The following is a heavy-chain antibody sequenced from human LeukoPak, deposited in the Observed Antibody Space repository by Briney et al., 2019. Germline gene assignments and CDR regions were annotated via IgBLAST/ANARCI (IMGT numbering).Heavy chain of an antibody. V-gene: IGHV3-23*01. CDR3: AKDGEGFSSTNCYFDY. Sequence: PGGSLRLSCAASGFTFSSYAMSWVRQAPGKGLEWVSAISGSGGSTYYADSVKGRFTISRDNSKNTLYLQMNSLRAEDTAVYYCAKDGEGFSSTNCYFDYWGQGTLVTVSS. D-gene: IGHD2-2*01. CDR1: GFTFSSYA. J-gene: IGHJ4*02. CDR2: ISGSGGST.